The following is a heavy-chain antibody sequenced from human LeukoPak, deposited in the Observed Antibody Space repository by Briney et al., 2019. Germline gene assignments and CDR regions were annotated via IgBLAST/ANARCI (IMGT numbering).Heavy chain of an antibody. CDR3: ATDQGQTMVRGAPRKNWFDP. CDR2: FDPEDGET. J-gene: IGHJ5*02. CDR1: GYTLTELS. Sequence: ASLKVSCKVSGYTLTELSMHWVRQAPGKGVEWMGGFDPEDGETIYAQKFQGRVTMTEDTSTDTAYMELSRLRSEDTAVYYCATDQGQTMVRGAPRKNWFDPWGQGTLVTVSS. V-gene: IGHV1-24*01. D-gene: IGHD3-10*01.